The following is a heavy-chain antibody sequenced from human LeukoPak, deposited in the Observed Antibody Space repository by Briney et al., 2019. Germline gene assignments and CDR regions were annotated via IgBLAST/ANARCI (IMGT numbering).Heavy chain of an antibody. D-gene: IGHD4-17*01. CDR1: GFSFSSYG. J-gene: IGHJ4*02. CDR2: ISYDGSNK. Sequence: GGSLRLSCAASGFSFSSYGMHWVRQAPGKGLEWVAVISYDGSNKYYADSVKGRFTISRDNSRNTLYLQMNSLRTEDTAVYYCLRDFDDWGLGTLVTVSS. CDR3: LRDFDD. V-gene: IGHV3-30*03.